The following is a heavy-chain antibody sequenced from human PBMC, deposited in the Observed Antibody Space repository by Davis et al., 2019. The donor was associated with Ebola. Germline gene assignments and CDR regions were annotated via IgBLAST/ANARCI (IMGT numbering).Heavy chain of an antibody. CDR1: GFTFSSYA. CDR2: ISYDGSNK. CDR3: ARVHCGGDCYFGFDP. Sequence: GESLKISCAASGFTFSSYAMHWVRQAPGKGLEWVAVISYDGSNKYYADSVKGRFTISRDNSKNTLYLQMNSLRAEDTAVYYCARVHCGGDCYFGFDPWGQGTLVTVSS. D-gene: IGHD2-21*02. J-gene: IGHJ5*02. V-gene: IGHV3-30*04.